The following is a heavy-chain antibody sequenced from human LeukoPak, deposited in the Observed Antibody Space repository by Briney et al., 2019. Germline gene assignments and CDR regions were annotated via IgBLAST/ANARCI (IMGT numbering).Heavy chain of an antibody. V-gene: IGHV4-4*02. Sequence: SETLSLTCAVSGVSITSHPWNWVRQPPGKGLEWIGEMYNSGTGTYKPSLRSRVTMSFDESKNHFSLKLNSVTAADTAVYYCARGGNWDFDYWGQGSLVTVSS. CDR1: GVSITSHPW. CDR3: ARGGNWDFDY. D-gene: IGHD7-27*01. CDR2: MYNSGTG. J-gene: IGHJ4*02.